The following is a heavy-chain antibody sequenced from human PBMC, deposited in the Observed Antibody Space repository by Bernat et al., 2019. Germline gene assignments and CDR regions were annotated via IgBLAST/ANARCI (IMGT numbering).Heavy chain of an antibody. V-gene: IGHV3-30*18. J-gene: IGHJ4*01. CDR3: GKGRGGSGDDWSDY. D-gene: IGHD5-12*01. CDR2: ISYDGSNK. Sequence: QVQLVESGGGAVQPGRSPRLSCAASGFTFSSYGMHWVRQAPGKGLEWVAVISYDGSNKYYADSVKGRFTISRDRSKNTLYLQMNSLRAEETDVYDYGKGRGGSGDDWSDYWGRGTLVTVSS. CDR1: GFTFSSYG.